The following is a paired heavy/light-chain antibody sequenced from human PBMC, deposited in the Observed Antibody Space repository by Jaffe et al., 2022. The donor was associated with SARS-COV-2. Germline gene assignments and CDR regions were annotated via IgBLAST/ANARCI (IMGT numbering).Light chain of an antibody. V-gene: IGLV1-51*01. CDR3: GTWDSGLSAYA. Sequence: QSVLTQPPSVSAAPGQKVTISCSGSSSNIGSNFVSWYQQVPGTAPKLLIYDNNKRPSGIPDRFSGSKSGTSATLGITGLQTGDEADYYCGTWDSGLSAYAFASGTKVTVL. CDR2: DNN. J-gene: IGLJ1*01. CDR1: SSNIGSNF.
Heavy chain of an antibody. CDR1: GGSITSGNFY. Sequence: QVQLQESGPGLVKPSQTLSLTCSVSGGSITSGNFYWSWIRQRPGKGLEWIGCTHHSGSTHYNPSLKSRVTISVDSSKNQFSLKLNSVTAADTAVYHCTKWVMTTVTRSWFDPWGQGTLVTVSS. D-gene: IGHD4-17*01. V-gene: IGHV4-31*03. CDR3: TKWVMTTVTRSWFDP. J-gene: IGHJ5*02. CDR2: THHSGST.